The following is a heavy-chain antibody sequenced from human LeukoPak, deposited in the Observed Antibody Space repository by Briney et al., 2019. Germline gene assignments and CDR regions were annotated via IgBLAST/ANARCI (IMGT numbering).Heavy chain of an antibody. Sequence: SETLSLTCTVSGGSISTYYWSWIRQPPGKGLEWIGYIYYSGSTNYNPSLKSRVTISVDTSKNQFSLKLSSVTAADTAVYYCATRGSLSYYYYGMDVWGQGTTVTVSS. D-gene: IGHD1-26*01. CDR2: IYYSGST. CDR3: ATRGSLSYYYYGMDV. V-gene: IGHV4-59*01. J-gene: IGHJ6*02. CDR1: GGSISTYY.